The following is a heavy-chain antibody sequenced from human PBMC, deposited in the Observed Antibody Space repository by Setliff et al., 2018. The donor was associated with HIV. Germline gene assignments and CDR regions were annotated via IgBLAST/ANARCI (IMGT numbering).Heavy chain of an antibody. D-gene: IGHD6-19*01. J-gene: IGHJ4*02. V-gene: IGHV4-39*07. CDR3: AREVWHRSGYYRGSFDY. CDR2: AFYSDNT. Sequence: PSETLSLTCIVSGGSISSGTYYWGWIRQPPGKGLEYIGSAFYSDNTYYKPSLKNRVTISVDTSKNQFSLKLTSVTAADTAVYYCAREVWHRSGYYRGSFDYWGQGTLVTVSS. CDR1: GGSISSGTYY.